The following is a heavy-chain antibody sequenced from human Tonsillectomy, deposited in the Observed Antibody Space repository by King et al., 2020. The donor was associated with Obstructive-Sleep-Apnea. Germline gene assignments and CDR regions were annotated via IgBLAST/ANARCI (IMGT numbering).Heavy chain of an antibody. CDR1: GGSISGSNW. Sequence: VQLQESGPGLVKPSGTLSLTCAVSGGSISGSNWWSWVRQPPGKGLEWIGEIYHSGSTNYNPSLKSRVTISVDKSKNQFSLKLSSVTAADTAVYYCARRGGGWLVRLGYYGMDVWGQGTTVTVSS. J-gene: IGHJ6*02. V-gene: IGHV4-4*02. CDR3: ARRGGGWLVRLGYYGMDV. D-gene: IGHD6-19*01. CDR2: IYHSGST.